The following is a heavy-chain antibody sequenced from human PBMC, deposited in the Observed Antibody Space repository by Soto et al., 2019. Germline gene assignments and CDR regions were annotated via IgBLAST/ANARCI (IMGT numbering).Heavy chain of an antibody. CDR1: GYTFTSYD. J-gene: IGHJ5*02. Sequence: QVQLVQSGAEVKKPGASVKVSCKASGYTFTSYDINWVRQATGQGLEWMGWMNPNSGNTAFAQKFRGRVTMTRNTSISTAYMGVGSLSSEDTAVYYCARERSRGFGPWGQGPLVPVSS. V-gene: IGHV1-8*01. CDR2: MNPNSGNT. CDR3: ARERSRGFGP.